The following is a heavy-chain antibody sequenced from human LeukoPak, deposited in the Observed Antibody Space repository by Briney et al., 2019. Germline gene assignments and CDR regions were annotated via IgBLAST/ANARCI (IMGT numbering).Heavy chain of an antibody. CDR3: ASAPADYYDSRDYFDC. V-gene: IGHV1-69*10. J-gene: IGHJ4*02. CDR2: IITIAGIA. CDR1: GGAFTIYI. Sequence: SVWLSSTASGGAFTIYISSCGRDSPEQGHGWRWGIITIAGIANYAKKFMGRGTITADKDTSTAYMELSSLRAEDTAAYYCASAPADYYDSRDYFDCWGQGTLVTVSS. D-gene: IGHD3-22*01.